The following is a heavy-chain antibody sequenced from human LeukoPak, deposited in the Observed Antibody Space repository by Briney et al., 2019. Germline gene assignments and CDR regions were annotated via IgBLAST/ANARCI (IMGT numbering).Heavy chain of an antibody. CDR2: INPSGGST. J-gene: IGHJ6*04. V-gene: IGHV1-46*01. CDR1: GYTFTSYY. Sequence: ASVEVSFKASGYTFTSYYMHWVRQAPGQGLEWMGIINPSGGSTSYAQKFQGRVTMTRDTSTSTVYMELSSLRSEDTAVYYCARDPAMVRGGDYYGMDVWGKGTTVTVSS. CDR3: ARDPAMVRGGDYYGMDV. D-gene: IGHD3-10*01.